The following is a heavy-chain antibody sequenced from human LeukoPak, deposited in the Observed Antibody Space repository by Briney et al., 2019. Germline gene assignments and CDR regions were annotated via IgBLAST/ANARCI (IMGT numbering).Heavy chain of an antibody. Sequence: SETLSLTCTVSGGSISSYYWSWIRQPPGKGLEWIGYIYYSGSTNYNPSLKSRVTISVDTSNNQFSLKLSSVTAADTAVYYRARFYGGNPPDAFDIWGQGTMVTVSS. CDR3: ARFYGGNPPDAFDI. J-gene: IGHJ3*02. CDR1: GGSISSYY. V-gene: IGHV4-59*01. D-gene: IGHD4-23*01. CDR2: IYYSGST.